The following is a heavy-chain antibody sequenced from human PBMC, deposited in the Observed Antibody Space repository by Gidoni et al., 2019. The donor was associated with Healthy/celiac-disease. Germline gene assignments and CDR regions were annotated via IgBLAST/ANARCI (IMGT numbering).Heavy chain of an antibody. CDR2: INHSGST. V-gene: IGHV4-34*01. D-gene: IGHD3-22*01. J-gene: IGHJ5*02. Sequence: GSFSGYYWSWIRQPPGKGLEWIGEINHSGSTNYNPSLKSRVTISVDTSKNQFSLKLSSGTAADTAVYYCARGSMIVVVITNRWFDPWGQGTLVTVSS. CDR3: ARGSMIVVVITNRWFDP. CDR1: GSFSGYY.